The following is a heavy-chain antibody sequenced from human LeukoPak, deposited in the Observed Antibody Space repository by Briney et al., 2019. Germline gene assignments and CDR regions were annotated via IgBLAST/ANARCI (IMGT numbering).Heavy chain of an antibody. J-gene: IGHJ4*02. V-gene: IGHV3-21*04. Sequence: GGSLRLSCAASGFTFSSYSMNWVRQAPGKGLEWVSSISSSSYIYYADSVKGRFTISRDNAKNSLYLQMNSLRAEDTAVYYCAKDLSLYCGGDCYRNEFYFDYWGQGTLVTVSS. CDR3: AKDLSLYCGGDCYRNEFYFDY. CDR1: GFTFSSYS. CDR2: ISSSSYI. D-gene: IGHD2-21*02.